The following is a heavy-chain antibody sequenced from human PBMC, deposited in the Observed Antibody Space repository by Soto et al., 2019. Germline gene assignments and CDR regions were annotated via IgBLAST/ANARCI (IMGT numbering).Heavy chain of an antibody. CDR2: IYSGGST. J-gene: IGHJ4*02. V-gene: IGHV3-66*01. Sequence: GGSLRLSCAASGFTVSSNYMSWVRQAPGKGLELVSVIYSGGSTYYADYVKGRLTISRDNSKNKLYLQMNSLRAEDTAVYYCAREGVHCSGGSCHLSFDYWGQGTLVTVSS. CDR3: AREGVHCSGGSCHLSFDY. CDR1: GFTVSSNY. D-gene: IGHD2-15*01.